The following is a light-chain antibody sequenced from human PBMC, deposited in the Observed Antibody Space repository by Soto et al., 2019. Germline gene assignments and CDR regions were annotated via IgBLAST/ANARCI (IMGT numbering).Light chain of an antibody. Sequence: EIVLTQSPGTLSLPPGERATLSCRASQSVSNNYLAWYPQKPGQAPRLLIYGASNRATGIPDRFSGSGSGTDFTLTISRLEPEDFAVYYCQQYGSSGTFGQGTKVDIK. V-gene: IGKV3-20*01. CDR3: QQYGSSGT. J-gene: IGKJ1*01. CDR2: GAS. CDR1: QSVSNNY.